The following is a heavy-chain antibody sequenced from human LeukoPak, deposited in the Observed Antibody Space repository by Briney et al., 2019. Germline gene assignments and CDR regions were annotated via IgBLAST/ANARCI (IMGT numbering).Heavy chain of an antibody. V-gene: IGHV4-34*01. J-gene: IGHJ4*02. CDR3: ARRAWGQYSSSWYY. CDR2: INHSGST. Sequence: PSETLSLTCAVYGGPFSGYYWSWIRQPPGKGLEWIGEINHSGSTNYNPSLKSRVTISVDTSKNQFSLKLSSVTAADTAVYYCARRAWGQYSSSWYYWGQGTLVTVSS. D-gene: IGHD6-13*01. CDR1: GGPFSGYY.